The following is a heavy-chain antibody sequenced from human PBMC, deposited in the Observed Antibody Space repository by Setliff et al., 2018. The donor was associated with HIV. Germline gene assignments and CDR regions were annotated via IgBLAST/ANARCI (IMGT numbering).Heavy chain of an antibody. Sequence: GGSLRLSCAASGFTVSSIYMSWVRQAPGKGLEFVSVIYSGGSTNYAESVKGRFTISRDTSRNTVYLHMNSLRGADTAVYYCARGLSAAGTASLDYWGQGTLVTVSS. J-gene: IGHJ4*02. CDR3: ARGLSAAGTASLDY. CDR2: IYSGGST. CDR1: GFTVSSIY. D-gene: IGHD6-13*01. V-gene: IGHV3-66*01.